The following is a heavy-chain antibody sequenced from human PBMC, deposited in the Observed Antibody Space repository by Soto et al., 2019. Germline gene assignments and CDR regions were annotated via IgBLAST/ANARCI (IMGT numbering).Heavy chain of an antibody. Sequence: QVQLQQWGAGLLKPSEPLSLTCAVYGGSFSGHFWSWIRQPPGKGLEWIGEINHSGSTNFNPSLKRRLTISVDTSKTPCSLKVNSLTAADTAVYYCARGISLIVEVQRDAPDKYYFDSWGQGTVVTVSS. CDR3: ARGISLIVEVQRDAPDKYYFDS. J-gene: IGHJ4*02. V-gene: IGHV4-34*01. D-gene: IGHD2-21*01. CDR1: GGSFSGHF. CDR2: INHSGST.